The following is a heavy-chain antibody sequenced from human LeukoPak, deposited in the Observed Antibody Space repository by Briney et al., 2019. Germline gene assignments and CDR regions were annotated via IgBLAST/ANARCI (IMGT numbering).Heavy chain of an antibody. Sequence: GGSLRLSCAASGLTVSRNYMSWVRQAPGKGLEWVSSISSSSSYIYYADSVKGRFTISRDNAKNSLYLQMNSLRAEDTAVYYCARGRYFDWLRDWGQGTLVTVSS. V-gene: IGHV3-21*01. D-gene: IGHD3-9*01. CDR2: ISSSSSYI. J-gene: IGHJ4*02. CDR3: ARGRYFDWLRD. CDR1: GLTVSRNY.